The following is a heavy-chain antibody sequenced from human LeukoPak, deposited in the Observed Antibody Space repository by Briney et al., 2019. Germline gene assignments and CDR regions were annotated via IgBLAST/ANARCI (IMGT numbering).Heavy chain of an antibody. V-gene: IGHV3-23*01. CDR2: VSGSGDTT. CDR1: GFTFSNYA. Sequence: GGSLRLSCAASGFTFSNYAMSWVRQAPGEGLEWVSGVSGSGDTTYYADSVKGRFTISRDNSKNTLYLQMSSLRAEDTALYYCSKGNIAASATSLRFDYWGQGTLVTVSS. J-gene: IGHJ4*02. CDR3: SKGNIAASATSLRFDY. D-gene: IGHD6-6*01.